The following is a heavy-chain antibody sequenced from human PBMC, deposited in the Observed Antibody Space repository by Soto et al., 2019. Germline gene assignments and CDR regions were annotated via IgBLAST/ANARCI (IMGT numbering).Heavy chain of an antibody. CDR2: INSDGSST. CDR3: ARVMITFGGVDY. CDR1: GFNFRTSS. Sequence: EVQLVASGGGLVQPGGSLRLSCAASGFNFRTSSMHWVRQAPGKGLVWVSQINSDGSSTTYADSVKGRFTISRDNAKNTLYLQMSSLRAEDTAVYYCARVMITFGGVDYWGQGTLVTVSS. D-gene: IGHD3-16*01. J-gene: IGHJ4*02. V-gene: IGHV3-74*03.